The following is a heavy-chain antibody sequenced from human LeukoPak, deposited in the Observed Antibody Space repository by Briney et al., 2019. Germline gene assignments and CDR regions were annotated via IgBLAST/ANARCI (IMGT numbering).Heavy chain of an antibody. J-gene: IGHJ3*02. CDR1: GFTFSSYN. V-gene: IGHV3-21*01. CDR2: ISSSSSYI. Sequence: PGGSLRLSCAASGFTFSSYNMNWVRQAPGKGLEWVSSISSSSSYIYYADSVKGRFTISRDNAKNSLYLQMNSLRAEDTAVYYCARDMTNWGSGGDAFDIWGQGTMVTVSS. D-gene: IGHD7-27*01. CDR3: ARDMTNWGSGGDAFDI.